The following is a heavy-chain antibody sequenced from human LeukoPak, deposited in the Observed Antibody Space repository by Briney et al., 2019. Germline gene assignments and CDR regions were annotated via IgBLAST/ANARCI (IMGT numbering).Heavy chain of an antibody. D-gene: IGHD4-23*01. CDR1: GFTFSSYW. V-gene: IGHV3-7*01. CDR3: ARDAYGGNSGTYYFDS. J-gene: IGHJ4*02. CDR2: IKQDGSEK. Sequence: GGSLRLSCAASGFTFSSYWMSWVRQAPGKGLEWVANIKQDGSEKYYVDSVKGRFSISRDNAKNSLYLQINDPRAEDSAVYYCARDAYGGNSGTYYFDSWGQGTLVTVSS.